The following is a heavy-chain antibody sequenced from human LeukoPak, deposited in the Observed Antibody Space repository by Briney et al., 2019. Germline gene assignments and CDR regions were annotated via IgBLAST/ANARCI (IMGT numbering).Heavy chain of an antibody. CDR2: INPNSGTT. CDR1: GFTLTDYY. J-gene: IGHJ4*02. CDR3: ARTTGGYCTSTSCLFEY. Sequence: ASVKVSCRASGFTLTDYYIHWVRQAPGQGLEWMGWINPNSGTTNFAQTFQGRVTMTRDTSISTAYMELSRLRSDDTAVYYCARTTGGYCTSTSCLFEYWGQGTLVTVSS. V-gene: IGHV1-2*02. D-gene: IGHD2-2*01.